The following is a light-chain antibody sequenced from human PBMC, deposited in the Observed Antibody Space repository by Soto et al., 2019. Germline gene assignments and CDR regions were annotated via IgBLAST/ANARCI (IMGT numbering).Light chain of an antibody. V-gene: IGKV3-11*01. CDR3: QQRSDWTT. CDR1: QSVSSY. CDR2: DAS. J-gene: IGKJ5*01. Sequence: EIVFTQSPATLSFSPGERATLSCRASQSVSSYLAWYQQKPGQGPRLLIYDASNRATGIPARFSGSGSGTDFTLTISSLEPEDFALYYCQQRSDWTTLGPGTRLEIK.